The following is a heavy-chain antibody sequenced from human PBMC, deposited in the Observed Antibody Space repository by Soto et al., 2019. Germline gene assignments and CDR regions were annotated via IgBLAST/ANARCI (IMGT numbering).Heavy chain of an antibody. Sequence: EVQLLESGGGLVQPGGSLRVSCVGSGFTFSSYATSWVRQAPGKGLEWVSTINGRGGSTHYADSVKGRFTISRDNSKKTMYLQMNRLRVEDTAGYYCARGNQEEYSQLFQHWGQGTLVIVSS. CDR1: GFTFSSYA. V-gene: IGHV3-23*01. CDR3: ARGNQEEYSQLFQH. D-gene: IGHD5-12*01. J-gene: IGHJ1*01. CDR2: INGRGGST.